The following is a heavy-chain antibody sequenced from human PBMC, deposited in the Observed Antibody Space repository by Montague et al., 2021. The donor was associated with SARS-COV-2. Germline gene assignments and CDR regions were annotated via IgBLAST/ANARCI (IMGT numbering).Heavy chain of an antibody. CDR1: GFTFSSYA. D-gene: IGHD1-26*01. Sequence: SLRLSCAASGFTFSSYAMHWVRQAPGKGLEWVAVISDDGSKKYYVDSVKGRFTISRDNSKNTLYLQMNSLRAEDTAVYYCARVGSGSGLYYFDYWGQGTLVTVSS. CDR2: ISDDGSKK. J-gene: IGHJ4*02. CDR3: ARVGSGSGLYYFDY. V-gene: IGHV3-30*04.